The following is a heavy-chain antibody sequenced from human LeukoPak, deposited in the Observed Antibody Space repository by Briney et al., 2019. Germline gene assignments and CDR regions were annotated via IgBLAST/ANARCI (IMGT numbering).Heavy chain of an antibody. J-gene: IGHJ4*02. D-gene: IGHD2-15*01. CDR1: GFTFSSYS. V-gene: IGHV3-23*01. CDR3: AKGYCSGGSCYSGLFDY. CDR2: ISGSGGRT. Sequence: GGSLRLSCAASGFTFSSYSMNSVRQAPGKGLEWVSAISGSGGRTYYADSVKGRFTISRDNSKNTLYLQMNGLRAEDTAVYYCAKGYCSGGSCYSGLFDYWGQGTLVTVSS.